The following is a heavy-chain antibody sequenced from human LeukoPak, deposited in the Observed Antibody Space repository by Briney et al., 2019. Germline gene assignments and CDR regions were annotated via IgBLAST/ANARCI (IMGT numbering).Heavy chain of an antibody. V-gene: IGHV3-23*01. CDR3: AKGGMSMIRGGAFDY. J-gene: IGHJ4*02. Sequence: GGSLRLSCRVSGITFGNYDMSWVRQAPGKGLEWVSGVSGSGDSKYYVDPVEGRFTIYRDNSKNTLFLQMDSLGAEDTAVYYCAKGGMSMIRGGAFDYWGQGSRVTVSS. CDR1: GITFGNYD. D-gene: IGHD3-10*01. CDR2: VSGSGDSK.